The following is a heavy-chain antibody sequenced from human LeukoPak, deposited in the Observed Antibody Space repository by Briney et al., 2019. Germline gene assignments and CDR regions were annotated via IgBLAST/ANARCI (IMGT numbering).Heavy chain of an antibody. CDR3: VRHGYFDDSTGYRYFDY. CDR2: IYASVST. D-gene: IGHD3-22*01. J-gene: IGHJ4*02. V-gene: IGHV4-4*07. CDR1: GVSISSYY. Sequence: PSETLSLSSTVSGVSISSYYWSWIRQPAGKGLEWIGRIYASVSTNYDPSLMRRVTMSVDTSRNQFPLMLRSVTAADTTVYYCVRHGYFDDSTGYRYFDYGGQGTLVIVSS.